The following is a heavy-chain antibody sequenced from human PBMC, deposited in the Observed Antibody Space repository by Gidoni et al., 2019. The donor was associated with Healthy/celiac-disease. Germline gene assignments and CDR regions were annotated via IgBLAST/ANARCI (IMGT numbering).Heavy chain of an antibody. V-gene: IGHV4-31*03. CDR2: IYYSGST. D-gene: IGHD3-3*01. J-gene: IGHJ5*02. CDR3: ARAAYYDFWSGYYPSAPKNWFDP. Sequence: QVQLQASGPGLVKPSPPLSLTCTVSGGSISSGGYYWSCIRQHPGQGLEWIGYIYYSGSTYYNPSRKSRVTISVDTSKNKFSLKLSFVTAADTAVYYCARAAYYDFWSGYYPSAPKNWFDPWGQGTLVTVSS. CDR1: GGSISSGGYY.